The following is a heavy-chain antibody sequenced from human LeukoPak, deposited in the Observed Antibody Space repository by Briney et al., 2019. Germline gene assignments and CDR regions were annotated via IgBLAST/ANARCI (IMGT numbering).Heavy chain of an antibody. CDR3: ARIDYDFWSGSSVY. CDR2: INPNSGGT. Sequence: ASVKVSCKASGYTFTGYYMHWVRQAPGQGLEWMGRINPNSGGTNYAQEFQGRVTMTRDTSISTAYMELSRLRSDDTAVYYCARIDYDFWSGSSVYWGQGTLVTVSS. V-gene: IGHV1-2*06. D-gene: IGHD3-3*01. CDR1: GYTFTGYY. J-gene: IGHJ4*02.